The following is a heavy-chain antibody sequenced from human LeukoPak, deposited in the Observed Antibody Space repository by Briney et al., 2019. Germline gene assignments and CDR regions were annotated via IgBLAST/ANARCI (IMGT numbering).Heavy chain of an antibody. CDR2: IYYSGST. V-gene: IGHV4-59*12. Sequence: PSETLSLTCTVSGGSINNYYWSWIRQPPGKGLEWIGYIYYSGSTNYNPSLKSRVTISLDTSKNQFSLKLSSVTAADTAVYYCARDQTYYDSSGYSLCAFDIWGQGTMVTVSS. CDR1: GGSINNYY. J-gene: IGHJ3*02. CDR3: ARDQTYYDSSGYSLCAFDI. D-gene: IGHD3-22*01.